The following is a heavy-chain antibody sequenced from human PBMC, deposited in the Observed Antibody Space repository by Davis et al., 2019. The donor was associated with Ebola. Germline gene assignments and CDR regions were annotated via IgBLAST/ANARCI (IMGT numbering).Heavy chain of an antibody. J-gene: IGHJ4*02. CDR1: GFTFSSYW. V-gene: IGHV3-7*01. D-gene: IGHD1/OR15-1a*01. Sequence: PGGSLRLSCAASGFTFSSYWMSWVRQAPGKGLEWVANINQDGSDKYYVDSVKGRFTISRDNAKNSLYLQMNSLRAEDTAVYYCARPDRSIRTTPGYWGQGTLVTVSS. CDR3: ARPDRSIRTTPGY. CDR2: INQDGSDK.